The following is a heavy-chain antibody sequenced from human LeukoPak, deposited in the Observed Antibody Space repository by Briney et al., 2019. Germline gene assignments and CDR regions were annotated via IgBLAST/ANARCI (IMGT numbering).Heavy chain of an antibody. CDR1: GFTFSSYY. Sequence: GGSLRLSCAASGFTFSSYYMSWIRQAPGKGLEWVSYISSSGSTIYYADSVKGRFTISSDNAKNSLYLQMNSLRAEDTAVYYCASGGLVLPAAICDYWGQGTLVTVSS. J-gene: IGHJ4*02. V-gene: IGHV3-11*01. CDR2: ISSSGSTI. CDR3: ASGGLVLPAAICDY. D-gene: IGHD2-2*01.